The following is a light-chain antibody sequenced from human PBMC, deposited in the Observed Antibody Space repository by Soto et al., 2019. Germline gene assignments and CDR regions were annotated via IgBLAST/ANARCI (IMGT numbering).Light chain of an antibody. V-gene: IGKV1-39*01. CDR3: QQSYRTPIT. CDR1: QTISTY. Sequence: DIQMSQSPSSLSASVGDRVTITCWTSQTISTYLNWYQHKPGKAPEVLIYAASNLQSGVPSRFSGSGSGTDFTLTISSLQPADSETYYCQQSYRTPITFGQGTRLETK. J-gene: IGKJ5*01. CDR2: AAS.